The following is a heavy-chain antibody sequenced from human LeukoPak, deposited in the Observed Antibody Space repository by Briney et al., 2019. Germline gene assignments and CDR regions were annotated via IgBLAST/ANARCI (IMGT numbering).Heavy chain of an antibody. CDR3: ARVGGTNYYYYGMDV. Sequence: SGTLSLTCTVSGGSISSYYWSWIRQPPGKGLEWIGYIYDSGSTNYNPSLKSRVTISVDTSKNQFSLKLSSVTAADTAVYYCARVGGTNYYYYGMDVWGQGTTVTVSS. D-gene: IGHD1-1*01. V-gene: IGHV4-59*01. CDR1: GGSISSYY. J-gene: IGHJ6*02. CDR2: IYDSGST.